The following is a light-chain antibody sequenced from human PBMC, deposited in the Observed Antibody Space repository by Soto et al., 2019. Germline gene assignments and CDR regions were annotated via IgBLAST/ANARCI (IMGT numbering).Light chain of an antibody. CDR3: QSSDNKVGGSEV. Sequence: QSVLTQPPSVSGAPGQGVTIPCTGSSSNIGAAFDVHWYQQHPGTAPKLLIFHTTIRPSGVPDRFSGSKSGTSASLVITGLQAEDEAVYYCQSSDNKVGGSEVFGGGTKLTVL. CDR1: SSNIGAAFD. J-gene: IGLJ3*02. CDR2: HTT. V-gene: IGLV1-40*01.